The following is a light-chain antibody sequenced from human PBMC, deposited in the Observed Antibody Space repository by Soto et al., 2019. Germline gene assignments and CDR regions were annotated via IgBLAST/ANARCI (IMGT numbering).Light chain of an antibody. CDR1: QSVTSDY. CDR3: QQYGSSPFT. CDR2: GAS. J-gene: IGKJ3*01. V-gene: IGKV3-20*01. Sequence: EIVLTQSPGTLSLSPGEKATLSCRASQSVTSDYLAWYQQTPGQAPRLLIYGASVRATGIPDRFSGSGSGTDFTLTISRLEPEDVAVFYCQQYGSSPFTFGPGTKVDIK.